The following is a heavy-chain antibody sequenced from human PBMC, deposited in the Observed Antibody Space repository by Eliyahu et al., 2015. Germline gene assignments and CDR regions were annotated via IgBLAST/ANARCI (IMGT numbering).Heavy chain of an antibody. CDR3: AAGTGTSDFDH. D-gene: IGHD1-1*01. CDR1: GFXFSNAW. J-gene: IGHJ4*02. CDR2: IKSKVDGGTT. Sequence: EVQVVESGGXLVQPGGSLRLSCAASGFXFSNAWMNWVRQAPGKGLEWVGRIKSKVDGGTTDYAAPVKGRFTVSRDDSKGILYLQMNSLKPEDTALYYCAAGTGTSDFDHWGQGTLVTVSS. V-gene: IGHV3-15*01.